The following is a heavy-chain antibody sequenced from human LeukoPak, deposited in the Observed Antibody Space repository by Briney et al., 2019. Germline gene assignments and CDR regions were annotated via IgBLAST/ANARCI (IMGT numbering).Heavy chain of an antibody. CDR1: GGSINSYY. Sequence: SETLSLTCTVSGGSINSYYWNWIRQPPGKGLEWIGSIYYSGSTNYNPSLKSRVTISLDTSKNQFSLRLSSVTAADTAVYYCARGRYSSSWYLDYWDQGALVTVSS. D-gene: IGHD6-13*01. V-gene: IGHV4-59*01. J-gene: IGHJ4*02. CDR2: IYYSGST. CDR3: ARGRYSSSWYLDY.